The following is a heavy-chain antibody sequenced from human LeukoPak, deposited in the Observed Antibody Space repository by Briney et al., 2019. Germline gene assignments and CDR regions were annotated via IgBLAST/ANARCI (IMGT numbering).Heavy chain of an antibody. D-gene: IGHD1-26*01. V-gene: IGHV3-11*05. CDR2: ISSSSTYT. J-gene: IGHJ4*02. Sequence: GGSLRLSCAASGFTYSDYYMSWIRQAPGKGLEWVSYISSSSTYTNYADSVKGRFTISRDNAKNSLYLQMNSLRAEDTAVYYCARDLSGSYYFDYWGQGTLVTVSS. CDR3: ARDLSGSYYFDY. CDR1: GFTYSDYY.